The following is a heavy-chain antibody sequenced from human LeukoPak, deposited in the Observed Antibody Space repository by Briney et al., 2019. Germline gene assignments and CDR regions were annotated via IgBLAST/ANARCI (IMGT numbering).Heavy chain of an antibody. V-gene: IGHV4-39*01. D-gene: IGHD2-2*01. CDR1: GGSISSSSYY. J-gene: IGHJ5*02. CDR3: ARAPSTSSGWFDP. Sequence: SETLSLTCTVSGGSISSSSYYWGWIRQPPGKGLEWIGSIYYSGSTYYNPSLKSRVTISVDTSKNQFSLKLSSVTAADTAVYYCARAPSTSSGWFDPWGQGTLVTVSS. CDR2: IYYSGST.